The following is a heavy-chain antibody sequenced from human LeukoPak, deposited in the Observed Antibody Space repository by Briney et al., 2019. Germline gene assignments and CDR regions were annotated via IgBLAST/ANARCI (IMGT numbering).Heavy chain of an antibody. J-gene: IGHJ5*02. CDR1: GGSISSGGYY. CDR3: ARGRSKGELPTYNWFDP. V-gene: IGHV4-31*03. Sequence: SQTLSLTCTVSGGSISSGGYYWSWIRQHPGKGLEWIGYIYHSGSTYYNPSLKSRVTISVDTPKNQFSLKLSSVTAADTAVYYCARGRSKGELPTYNWFDPWGQGTLVTVSS. D-gene: IGHD1-26*01. CDR2: IYHSGST.